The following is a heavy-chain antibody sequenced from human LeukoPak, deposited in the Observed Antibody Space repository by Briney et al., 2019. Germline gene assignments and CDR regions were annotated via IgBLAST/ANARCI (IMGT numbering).Heavy chain of an antibody. CDR2: INHSGST. D-gene: IGHD3-22*01. Sequence: SETLSLTCAVYGGSFSGYYWSWIRQPPGKGLEWIGEINHSGSTNYNPSLKSRVTISVDTSKNQFSLTLSSVTAADTAVYYCAREKSSGYYRPNWFDPWGQGTLVTVSS. CDR3: AREKSSGYYRPNWFDP. V-gene: IGHV4-34*01. CDR1: GGSFSGYY. J-gene: IGHJ5*02.